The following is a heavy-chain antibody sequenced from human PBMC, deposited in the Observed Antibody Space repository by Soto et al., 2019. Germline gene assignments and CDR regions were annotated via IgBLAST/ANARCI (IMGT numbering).Heavy chain of an antibody. Sequence: VKVSCKASGYTFTSYGISWVRQAPGQGLEWMGCISAYNGNTNYAQKLQGRVTMTTDKSTSTAYMELRSLRPDDTAVFYCTRRTNWVYGHFDHWGQRIQVTVTS. CDR1: GYTFTSYG. CDR3: TRRTNWVYGHFDH. D-gene: IGHD1-1*01. V-gene: IGHV1-18*04. CDR2: ISAYNGNT. J-gene: IGHJ4*01.